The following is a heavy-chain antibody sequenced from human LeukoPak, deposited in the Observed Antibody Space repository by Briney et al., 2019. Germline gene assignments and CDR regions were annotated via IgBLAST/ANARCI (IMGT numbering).Heavy chain of an antibody. V-gene: IGHV3-21*01. D-gene: IGHD5-12*01. CDR3: ARVRGGHDSLLGY. Sequence: GGSLRLSCAASGFTFSSYSMNWVRQAPGKGLEWVSSISSSSSYIYYADSVKGRFTISRDNAKNSLYLQMNSLRAEDTAVYYCARVRGGHDSLLGYWGQGTLVTVSS. J-gene: IGHJ4*02. CDR1: GFTFSSYS. CDR2: ISSSSSYI.